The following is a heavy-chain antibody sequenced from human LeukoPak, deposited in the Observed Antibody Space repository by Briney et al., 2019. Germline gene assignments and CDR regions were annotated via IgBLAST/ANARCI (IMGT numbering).Heavy chain of an antibody. CDR1: GGTFSSYT. J-gene: IGHJ5*02. Sequence: SVKVSCKASGGTFSSYTMSWVRQAPGQGLEWMGRIIPILGIANYAQKFQGRVTITADKSTSTAYMELSSLRSEDTAVYYCASSGRTMNWFDPWGQGTLVTVSS. CDR2: IIPILGIA. CDR3: ASSGRTMNWFDP. V-gene: IGHV1-69*02. D-gene: IGHD3-10*01.